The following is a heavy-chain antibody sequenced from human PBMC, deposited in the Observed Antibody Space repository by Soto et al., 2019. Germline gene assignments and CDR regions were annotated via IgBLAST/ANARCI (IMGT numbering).Heavy chain of an antibody. CDR1: GFTFSTFP. J-gene: IGHJ4*02. D-gene: IGHD5-18*01. V-gene: IGHV3-30-3*01. CDR2: ISHDGNNK. Sequence: HPGGSLLVSCAASGFTFSTFPMDWVRQAPGKGLEWVALISHDGNNKYYADSVKGRFTISRDNSKNTLYLHMNSLRADDTAVYYCARWSVPYDSYGYIWGQGTMVTVSS. CDR3: ARWSVPYDSYGYI.